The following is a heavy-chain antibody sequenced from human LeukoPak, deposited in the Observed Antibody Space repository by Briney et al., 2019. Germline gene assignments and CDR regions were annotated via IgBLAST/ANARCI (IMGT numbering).Heavy chain of an antibody. CDR3: AKALAEAGTVGFFDY. Sequence: GGSLRLSCAASGFTFSSYAMSWVRQAPGKGLEWVSAISGSGGSTYYADSVKGRFTISRDNSKNTLYLQMKNLRADDTAVFYCAKALAEAGTVGFFDYWGQGTLLTVSS. CDR1: GFTFSSYA. V-gene: IGHV3-23*01. J-gene: IGHJ4*02. D-gene: IGHD6-13*01. CDR2: ISGSGGST.